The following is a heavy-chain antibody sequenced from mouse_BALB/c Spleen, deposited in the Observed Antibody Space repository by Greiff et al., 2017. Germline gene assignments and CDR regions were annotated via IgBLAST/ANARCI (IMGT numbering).Heavy chain of an antibody. Sequence: EVHLVESGGGLVQPGGSRKLSCAASGFTFSSFGMHWVRQAPEKGLEWVAYISSGSSTNYYADTVKGRFTISRDKPKNTLFLQMTSLRSEDTAMCYCASEGAYMDYWGQGTTLTVSS. V-gene: IGHV5-17*02. CDR2: ISSGSSTN. J-gene: IGHJ2*01. CDR3: ASEGAYMDY. CDR1: GFTFSSFG.